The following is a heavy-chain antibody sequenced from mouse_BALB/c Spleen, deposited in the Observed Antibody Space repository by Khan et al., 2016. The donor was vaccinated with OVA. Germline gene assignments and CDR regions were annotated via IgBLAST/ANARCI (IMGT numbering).Heavy chain of an antibody. V-gene: IGHV3-1*02. CDR3: ARTARIKY. D-gene: IGHD1-2*01. J-gene: IGHJ2*01. CDR2: IRYSGST. CDR1: GYFITSGYG. Sequence: EVQLQESGPGLVKPSQSLSLTCTVTGYFITSGYGWNLIRQFPGNILEWMGYIRYSGSTNYNPSLKSRISLTRDTSKNPFFLQLNSVTTEDKATYNCARTARIKYWGQGTTLTVSS.